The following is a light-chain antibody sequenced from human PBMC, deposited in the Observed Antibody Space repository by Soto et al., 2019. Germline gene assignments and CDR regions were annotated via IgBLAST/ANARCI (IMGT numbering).Light chain of an antibody. CDR1: QSVRSNF. CDR2: GAS. CDR3: QRYDSFRT. V-gene: IGKV3-20*01. J-gene: IGKJ1*01. Sequence: EIVLTQSPGTLSLSPGERATLSCRASQSVRSNFFAWYQQKPGQAPRLLIYGASNRATGIPDRFSGSGSGTDFTLTITRLEPEDFAMYYCQRYDSFRTFGQGTKVDIK.